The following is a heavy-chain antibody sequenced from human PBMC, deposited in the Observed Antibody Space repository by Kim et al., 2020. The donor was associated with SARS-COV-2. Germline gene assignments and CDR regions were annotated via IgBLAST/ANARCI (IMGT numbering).Heavy chain of an antibody. CDR2: IIPIFGTA. D-gene: IGHD2-2*02. Sequence: SVKVSCKASGGTFSSYAISWVRQAPGQGLEWMGGIIPIFGTANYAQKFQGRVTITADESTSTAYMELSSLRSEDTAVYYCARGGYCSSTSCYTNLYNWFDPWGQGTLVTVSS. CDR3: ARGGYCSSTSCYTNLYNWFDP. CDR1: GGTFSSYA. V-gene: IGHV1-69*13. J-gene: IGHJ5*02.